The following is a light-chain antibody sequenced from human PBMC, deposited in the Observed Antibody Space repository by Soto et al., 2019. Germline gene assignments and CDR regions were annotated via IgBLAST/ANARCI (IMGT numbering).Light chain of an antibody. CDR2: ATS. J-gene: IGKJ5*01. Sequence: MTQSPLSLPVTPGEPASISCRSSQSLLHSNGYNYLDWYQQKPGTVPKLLIYATSNLQSGVPSRFSGRGFGTDFTLTISSLQPEDFATYYCQQSFTTPSFGQGTRLEI. CDR1: QSLLHSNGYNY. CDR3: QQSFTTPS. V-gene: IGKV1-39*01.